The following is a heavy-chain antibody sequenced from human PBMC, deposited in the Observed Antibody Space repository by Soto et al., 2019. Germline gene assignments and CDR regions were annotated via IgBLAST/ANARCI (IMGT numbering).Heavy chain of an antibody. CDR2: IKNKIDGYTT. CDR1: GFTFSNHY. CDR3: IDCGRPAFDS. J-gene: IGHJ4*02. Sequence: AGSLRLSCAASGFTFSNHYMDWVRQAPGKGLEWVGLIKNKIDGYTTEYAASVRGRFTISRDDSENTLYLQMNTLKTEDTDVYYCIDCGRPAFDSWGQGTLVTVSS. D-gene: IGHD1-26*01. V-gene: IGHV3-72*01.